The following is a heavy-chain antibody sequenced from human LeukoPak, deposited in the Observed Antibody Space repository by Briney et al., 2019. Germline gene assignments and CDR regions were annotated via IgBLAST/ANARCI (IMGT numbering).Heavy chain of an antibody. CDR3: ARDSSGSGDYYYYGMDV. CDR2: IIPIPGIA. V-gene: IGHV1-69*04. CDR1: GGTFSSYA. J-gene: IGHJ6*02. Sequence: SVKVSCKASGGTFSSYAITWVRQAPGQGLEWVGRIIPIPGIANCAQKFQGRVTITADKSTSTAYMELSSLRAEDTAVYYCARDSSGSGDYYYYGMDVWGQGTTVTVSS. D-gene: IGHD3-10*01.